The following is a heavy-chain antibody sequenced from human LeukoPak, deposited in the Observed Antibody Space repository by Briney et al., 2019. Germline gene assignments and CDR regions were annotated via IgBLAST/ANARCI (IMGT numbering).Heavy chain of an antibody. D-gene: IGHD4-17*01. Sequence: GGSLRLSCATTGFIFSDYSMSWVRQAPGEGPEWIAYFGISGTIYYADSVRGRFTISRDNAKNSLFLQMNSLRVDDTAIYYCTGYGVYPYWGQGTPVTVSS. CDR2: FGISGTI. J-gene: IGHJ4*02. V-gene: IGHV3-69-1*01. CDR3: TGYGVYPY. CDR1: GFIFSDYS.